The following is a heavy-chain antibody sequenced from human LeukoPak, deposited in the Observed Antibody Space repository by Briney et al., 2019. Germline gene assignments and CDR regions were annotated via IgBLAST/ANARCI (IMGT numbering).Heavy chain of an antibody. D-gene: IGHD1-14*01. J-gene: IGHJ4*02. CDR2: INHSGST. Sequence: SETLSLTCTVSGGSISSYYWSWIRQPPGKGLEWIGEINHSGSTNYNPSLKSRVTISVDTSKNQFSLKLSSVTAADTAVYYCARGVSDYWGQGTLVTVSS. CDR1: GGSISSYY. V-gene: IGHV4-34*01. CDR3: ARGVSDY.